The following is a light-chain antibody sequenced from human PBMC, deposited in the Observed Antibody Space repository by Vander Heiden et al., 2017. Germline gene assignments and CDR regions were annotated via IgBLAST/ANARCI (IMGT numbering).Light chain of an antibody. Sequence: SQIAHATSSLSASVGVRATITCRSSHRICSWLAWYQHEPGKTPKLMIYKASGLQSGVPSRFSGSGSGKEFTLTSSSLQPDDVATYYWEQYKTYPRTFGGGTKVEIK. CDR1: HRICSW. V-gene: IGKV1-5*03. J-gene: IGKJ4*01. CDR2: KAS. CDR3: EQYKTYPRT.